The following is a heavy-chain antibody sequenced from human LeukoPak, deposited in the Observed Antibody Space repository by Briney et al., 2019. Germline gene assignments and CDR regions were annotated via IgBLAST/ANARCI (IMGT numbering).Heavy chain of an antibody. D-gene: IGHD2-8*01. CDR1: GFTFSSYG. Sequence: GGSLRLSCAASGFTFSSYGMHWVRQAPGKGLEWVAVISYDGSNKYYADSVKGRFTISRDNSKNTLYLQMNSLRAEDTAVYYCAKDEDIVLMVYAIGSFDYWGQGTLVTVSS. J-gene: IGHJ4*02. V-gene: IGHV3-30*18. CDR2: ISYDGSNK. CDR3: AKDEDIVLMVYAIGSFDY.